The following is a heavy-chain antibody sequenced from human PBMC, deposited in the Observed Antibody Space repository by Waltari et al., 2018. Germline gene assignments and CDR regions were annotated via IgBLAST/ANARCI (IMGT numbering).Heavy chain of an antibody. CDR3: ARVATKTYSSPVPGRPYYYGMDV. D-gene: IGHD6-19*01. V-gene: IGHV3-74*01. J-gene: IGHJ6*02. CDR1: GFTFSRYW. CDR2: INSDGSST. Sequence: EEQLLESGGGLAQPGESRRLSRAASGFTFSRYWMDWVPKAPGQGLVWVSRINSDGSSTTYADSVKGRFTISRDNAKNTLYVQMNRLRAEDTAVYYCARVATKTYSSPVPGRPYYYGMDVWGQGTTVTVSS.